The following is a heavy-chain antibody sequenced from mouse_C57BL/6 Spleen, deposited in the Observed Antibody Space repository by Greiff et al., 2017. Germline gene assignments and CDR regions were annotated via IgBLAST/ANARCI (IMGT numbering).Heavy chain of an antibody. CDR2: ISDGGSYT. CDR3: ARDGGSYYFDY. Sequence: EVQVVESGGGLVKPGGSLKLSCAASGFTFSSYAMSWVRQTPEKRLEWVATISDGGSYTYYPDNVKGRFTISRDNAKNNLYLQMSHLKSEDTAMYYCARDGGSYYFDYWGQGTTLTVSS. J-gene: IGHJ2*01. V-gene: IGHV5-4*01. CDR1: GFTFSSYA.